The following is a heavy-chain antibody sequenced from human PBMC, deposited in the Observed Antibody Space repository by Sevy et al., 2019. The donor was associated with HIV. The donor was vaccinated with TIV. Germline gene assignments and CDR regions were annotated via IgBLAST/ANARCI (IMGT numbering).Heavy chain of an antibody. V-gene: IGHV3-30-3*01. Sequence: GGSLRLSCAASGFTFSSYAMHWVRQAPGKGLEWVAVISYDGSNKYYADSVKDRFTISRDNSKNTLYLQMNSLRAEDTAVYYCARVPTYDDYFDYWGQGTLVTVSS. CDR2: ISYDGSNK. D-gene: IGHD3-3*01. J-gene: IGHJ4*02. CDR3: ARVPTYDDYFDY. CDR1: GFTFSSYA.